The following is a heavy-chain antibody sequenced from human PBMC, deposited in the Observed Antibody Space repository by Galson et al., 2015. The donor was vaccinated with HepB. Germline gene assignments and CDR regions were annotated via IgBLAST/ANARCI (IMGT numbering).Heavy chain of an antibody. J-gene: IGHJ4*02. CDR1: GFTFSSYA. CDR3: ASRLVPAAILDYFDY. CDR2: ISYDGSNK. D-gene: IGHD2-2*01. V-gene: IGHV3-30*04. Sequence: SLRLSCAASGFTFSSYAMHWVRQAPGKGLEWVAVISYDGSNKYYADSVKGRFTISRDNSKNTLYLQMNSLRAEDTAVYYCASRLVPAAILDYFDYWGQGTLVTVSS.